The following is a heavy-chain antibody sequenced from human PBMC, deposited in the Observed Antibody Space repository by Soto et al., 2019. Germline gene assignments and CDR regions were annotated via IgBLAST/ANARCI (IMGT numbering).Heavy chain of an antibody. D-gene: IGHD5-18*01. CDR3: ARDQGYSHY. CDR1: GFTVSSNY. Sequence: EVQLVESGGGLVQPGGSLRLSCAASGFTVSSNYMTCVRQAPGKGLEWVSVIFSGGSTSYADSVKGRFTISRDNSKNTLYLQMNSLRAEDTAVYYCARDQGYSHYWGQGTLVTVSS. CDR2: IFSGGST. V-gene: IGHV3-66*01. J-gene: IGHJ4*02.